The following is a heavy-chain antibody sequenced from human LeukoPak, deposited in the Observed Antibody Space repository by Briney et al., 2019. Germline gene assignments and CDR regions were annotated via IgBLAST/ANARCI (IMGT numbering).Heavy chain of an antibody. J-gene: IGHJ4*02. CDR1: GGSFSGYY. Sequence: SETLSLTCAVYGGSFSGYYWSWIRQPPGKGLEWIGEINHSGSTNYNPSLKSRVTISVDTSKNQFSLKLSSVTAADTAVYYCAREDGSYYRYYFDYWGQGTLVTASS. CDR3: AREDGSYYRYYFDY. V-gene: IGHV4-34*01. D-gene: IGHD3-10*01. CDR2: INHSGST.